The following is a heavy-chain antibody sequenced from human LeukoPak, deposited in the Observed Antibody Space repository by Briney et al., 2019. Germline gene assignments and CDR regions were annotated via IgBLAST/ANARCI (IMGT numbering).Heavy chain of an antibody. CDR2: INHSGST. CDR3: ARVYSSGWYGGYFDY. V-gene: IGHV4-34*01. CDR1: GGSFSGYY. J-gene: IGHJ4*02. Sequence: SETLSLTCAVYGGSFSGYYWSWIRQPPGKGLEWIGEINHSGSTNYNPSLKSRVTISVDTSKNQFSLKLSSVTAADTAVYYCARVYSSGWYGGYFDYWGQGTLVTVSS. D-gene: IGHD6-19*01.